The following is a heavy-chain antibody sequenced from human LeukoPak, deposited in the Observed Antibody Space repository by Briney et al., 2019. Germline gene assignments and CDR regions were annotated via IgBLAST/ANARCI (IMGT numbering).Heavy chain of an antibody. Sequence: GGSLRLSCAASGFTVSSNYMSWVRQAPGKGLEWVSVIYSGGSTYYADSVKGRFTISRDNSKNTLYLQMNSLRAGDTAVYYCAREDTYYYYMDVWGKGTSVTVSS. D-gene: IGHD5-18*01. J-gene: IGHJ6*03. V-gene: IGHV3-53*01. CDR3: AREDTYYYYMDV. CDR2: IYSGGST. CDR1: GFTVSSNY.